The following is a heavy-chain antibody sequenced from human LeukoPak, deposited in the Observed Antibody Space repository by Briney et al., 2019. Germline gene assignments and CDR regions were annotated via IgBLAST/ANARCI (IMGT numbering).Heavy chain of an antibody. J-gene: IGHJ4*02. CDR1: GFTFSSYD. V-gene: IGHV3-48*03. CDR3: ARGDSSSWYLFFDY. D-gene: IGHD6-13*01. CDR2: ISSSDSTI. Sequence: GGSLRLSCAASGFTFSSYDVNWVRQAPGKGLEWVSYISSSDSTIYYADSVKGRFAISRDNAKNSLYLQMNSLRAEDTAVYYCARGDSSSWYLFFDYWGQGTLATVSS.